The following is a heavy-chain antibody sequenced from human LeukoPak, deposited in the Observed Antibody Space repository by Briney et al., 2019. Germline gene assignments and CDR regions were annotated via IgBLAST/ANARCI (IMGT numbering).Heavy chain of an antibody. V-gene: IGHV3-53*01. J-gene: IGHJ3*02. CDR1: GFTVNSNY. CDR2: IYSGGNT. D-gene: IGHD4-23*01. CDR3: ARGGNTNDGFDI. Sequence: GGSLRLSCAASGFTVNSNYMTWVRQAPGKGLEWVSVIYSGGNTYYADSVKGRFTISRDNSKNTLYLQMNSLRAEDTAMYYCARGGNTNDGFDIWGQGTMVTVSS.